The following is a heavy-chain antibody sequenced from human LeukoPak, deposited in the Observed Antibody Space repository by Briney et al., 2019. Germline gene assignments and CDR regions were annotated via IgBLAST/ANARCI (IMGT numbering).Heavy chain of an antibody. J-gene: IGHJ6*03. D-gene: IGHD2-2*01. CDR2: INPNSGGT. V-gene: IGHV1-2*06. Sequence: ASVKVSCKASGYTFTGCYMHWVRQAPGQGLEWMGRINPNSGGTNYAQKFQGRVTMTRDTSISTAYMELSRLRSDDTAVYYCARDRVVVVPAAIEYYYYMDVWGKGTTVTVSS. CDR1: GYTFTGCY. CDR3: ARDRVVVVPAAIEYYYYMDV.